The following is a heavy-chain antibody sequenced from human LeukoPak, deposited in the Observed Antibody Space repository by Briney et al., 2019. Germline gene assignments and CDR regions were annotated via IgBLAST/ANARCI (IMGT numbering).Heavy chain of an antibody. V-gene: IGHV1-2*02. CDR1: GYTFTGYY. CDR2: INPNSGGT. D-gene: IGHD5-24*01. CDR3: ARVEGGYNYAFDI. Sequence: ASVKVSCKASGYTFTGYYMHWVRQAPGQGLEWMGWINPNSGGTNYAQKFQGRVTMTRDTSISIGYMELNRLRSDDTAVYYCARVEGGYNYAFDIWGQGTIVTVSS. J-gene: IGHJ3*02.